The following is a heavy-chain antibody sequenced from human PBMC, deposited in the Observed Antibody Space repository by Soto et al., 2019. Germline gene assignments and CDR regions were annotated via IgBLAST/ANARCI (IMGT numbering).Heavy chain of an antibody. Sequence: SETLSLTCAVYGGSFSGYYWSWIRQPPGKGLEWIGYIYYSGSTYYNPSLKSRVTMSVDTSRNQLLLQLNSVTAADTAVYYCARESAGSHKNNWFDPWGQGTLVTVSS. J-gene: IGHJ5*02. CDR2: IYYSGST. V-gene: IGHV4-59*01. D-gene: IGHD3-10*01. CDR3: ARESAGSHKNNWFDP. CDR1: GGSFSGYY.